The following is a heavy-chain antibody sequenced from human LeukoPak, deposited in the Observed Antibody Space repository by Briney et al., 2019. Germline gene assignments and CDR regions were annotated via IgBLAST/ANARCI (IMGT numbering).Heavy chain of an antibody. Sequence: GGSLRLSCAASGFTFSSYAMSWVRQAPGKGLEWVSAISGSGGSTYYADSVKGRFTISRHNSKNTLYLQMNSLRAEDTAVYYCAGAVDGSGSYLVDYWGQGTLVTVSS. CDR2: ISGSGGST. CDR1: GFTFSSYA. J-gene: IGHJ4*02. V-gene: IGHV3-23*01. D-gene: IGHD3-10*01. CDR3: AGAVDGSGSYLVDY.